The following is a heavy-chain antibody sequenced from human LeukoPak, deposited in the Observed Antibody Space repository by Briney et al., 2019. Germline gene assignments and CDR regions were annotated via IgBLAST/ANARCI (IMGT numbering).Heavy chain of an antibody. Sequence: PGGSLRLSCAASGFTFSSYGMHWVRQAPGKGLEWVAFIRYDGSNKYYADSVKGRFTISRDNSKNTLYLQMNSLRAEDTAVYYCAKDRVSSSWRYFDYWGQGTLVTVSS. D-gene: IGHD6-13*01. CDR2: IRYDGSNK. CDR1: GFTFSSYG. J-gene: IGHJ4*02. CDR3: AKDRVSSSWRYFDY. V-gene: IGHV3-30*02.